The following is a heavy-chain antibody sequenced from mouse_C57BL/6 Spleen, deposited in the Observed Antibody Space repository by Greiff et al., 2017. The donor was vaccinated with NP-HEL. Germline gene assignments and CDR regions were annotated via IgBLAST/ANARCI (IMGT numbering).Heavy chain of an antibody. Sequence: EVQLVESEGGLVQPGSSMKLSCTASGFTFSDYYMTWVRQVPEKGLEWVAYINYDGSSTYYLDSLKSRFIISRDNAKNILYLQMSSLKSEDTAAYYCARDGYFDVWGTGTTVAVSS. CDR1: GFTFSDYY. V-gene: IGHV5-16*01. CDR3: ARDGYFDV. CDR2: INYDGSST. J-gene: IGHJ1*03.